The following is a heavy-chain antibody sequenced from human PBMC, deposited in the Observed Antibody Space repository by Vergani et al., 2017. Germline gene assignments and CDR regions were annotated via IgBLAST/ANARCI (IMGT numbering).Heavy chain of an antibody. CDR1: GFTFSNSA. CDR3: ARDCTSGGCPDNYGMDV. D-gene: IGHD2-8*01. J-gene: IGHJ6*02. V-gene: IGHV3-23*01. CDR2: ISGPGLST. Sequence: EVHLLESGGGLVQSGGSLRLSCAASGFTFSNSAVSWVRQAPGRGLAWVSSISGPGLSTYYAGSVKGRFIISRDNTNNSLFLQLRSLRAEDAAVYYCARDCTSGGCPDNYGMDVWGQGATVTVSS.